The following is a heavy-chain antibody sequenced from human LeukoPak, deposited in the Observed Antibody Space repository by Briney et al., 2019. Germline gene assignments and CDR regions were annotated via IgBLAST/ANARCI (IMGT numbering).Heavy chain of an antibody. J-gene: IGHJ6*03. CDR2: ISSDGTNT. V-gene: IGHV3-23*01. CDR1: GLSFGSYT. D-gene: IGHD6-6*01. Sequence: GGSLRLSCAPSGLSFGSYTMTWVRQAPGKGLEWVAAISSDGTNTNYADSVKGRFTISRENTLYLQMDSLRAEDTATYYCAKTTLSPHRSSSGPRRGSLSYYYYMDVWGGGTSVTVSS. CDR3: AKTTLSPHRSSSGPRRGSLSYYYYMDV.